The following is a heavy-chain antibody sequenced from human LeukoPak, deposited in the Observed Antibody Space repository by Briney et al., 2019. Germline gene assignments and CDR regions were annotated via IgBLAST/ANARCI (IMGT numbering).Heavy chain of an antibody. J-gene: IGHJ6*02. CDR3: ARDPFITMVRGIIQYYYGMDV. D-gene: IGHD3-10*01. CDR1: GFTFSSYW. CDR2: IKEDGSEK. Sequence: GGSLRLSCAASGFTFSSYWMSWVRQAPGKGLEWVANIKEDGSEKYYVDSVKSRFTISRDNAKDSLYLQMNSLRAEDTAVYYCARDPFITMVRGIIQYYYGMDVWGQGTTVTASS. V-gene: IGHV3-7*01.